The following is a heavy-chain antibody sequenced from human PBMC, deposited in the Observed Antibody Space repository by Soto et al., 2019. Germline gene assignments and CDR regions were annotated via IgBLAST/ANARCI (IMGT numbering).Heavy chain of an antibody. V-gene: IGHV4-34*01. D-gene: IGHD3-22*01. CDR1: GGSFSGYY. CDR3: ARGSVTYYYDSSGYFDTEYFQH. CDR2: INHSGST. Sequence: SETLSLTCAVYGGSFSGYYWSWIRQPPGKGLEWIGEINHSGSTNYNPSLKSRVTVSVDTPKNHFSLKLSSVTAADTAVYYCARGSVTYYYDSSGYFDTEYFQHWGQGTLVTVSS. J-gene: IGHJ1*01.